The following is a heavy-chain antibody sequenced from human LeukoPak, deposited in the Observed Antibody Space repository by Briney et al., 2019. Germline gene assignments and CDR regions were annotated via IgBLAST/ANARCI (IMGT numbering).Heavy chain of an antibody. CDR3: ARGGPIIALDYYYYGMDV. D-gene: IGHD3-10*01. Sequence: SETLSLTCTISGGSISSISYYWSWIRQPPGKGLEWIGEINHSGSTNYNPSLKSRVTISVDTSKNQFSLKLSSVTAADTAVYYCARGGPIIALDYYYYGMDVWGQGTTVTVSS. V-gene: IGHV4-39*07. CDR2: INHSGST. J-gene: IGHJ6*02. CDR1: GGSISSISYY.